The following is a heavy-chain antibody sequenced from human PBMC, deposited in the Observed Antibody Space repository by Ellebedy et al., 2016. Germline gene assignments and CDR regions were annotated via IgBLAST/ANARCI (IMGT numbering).Heavy chain of an antibody. CDR1: GGSISSSSYY. CDR3: ARDKVLRNYYDSSGYYYFDY. Sequence: SETLSLTXTVSGGSISSSSYYWGWIRQPPGKGLEWIGSIYHSGSTYYNPSLKSRVTISVDTSKNQFSLKLSSVTAADTAVYYCARDKVLRNYYDSSGYYYFDYWGQGTLVTVSS. V-gene: IGHV4-39*07. D-gene: IGHD3-22*01. CDR2: IYHSGST. J-gene: IGHJ4*02.